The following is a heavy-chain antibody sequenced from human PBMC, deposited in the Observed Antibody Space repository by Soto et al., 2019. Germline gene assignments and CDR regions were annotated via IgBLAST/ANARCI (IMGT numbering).Heavy chain of an antibody. J-gene: IGHJ4*02. CDR2: INHSGST. D-gene: IGHD4-4*01. Sequence: SETLSLTCAVYGGSFSGYYWSWIRQPPGKGLEWIGEINHSGSTNYNPSLKSRVTISVDTSKNQFSLKLSSVTAADTAVYYCARGYLATVDSTPNYDYWGQGTLVTVSS. CDR3: ARGYLATVDSTPNYDY. V-gene: IGHV4-34*01. CDR1: GGSFSGYY.